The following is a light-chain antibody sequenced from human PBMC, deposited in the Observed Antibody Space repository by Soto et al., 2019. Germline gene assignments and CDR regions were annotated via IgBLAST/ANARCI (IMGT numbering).Light chain of an antibody. CDR2: EVS. Sequence: QSALTQPASVSGSPGQSITISCTGTSSDVGGYNYVSWYQQHPGKAPKLMIYEVSNRPSGVSNRFSGSKSGNTASLTISGLQTEDEADYYCTSYTPGGAFVVFGGGTKVTVL. J-gene: IGLJ2*01. V-gene: IGLV2-14*01. CDR3: TSYTPGGAFVV. CDR1: SSDVGGYNY.